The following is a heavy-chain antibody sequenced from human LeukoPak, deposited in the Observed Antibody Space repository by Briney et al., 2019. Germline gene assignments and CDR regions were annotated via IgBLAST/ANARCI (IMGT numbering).Heavy chain of an antibody. V-gene: IGHV4-4*07. CDR2: IYTSGST. J-gene: IGHJ5*02. D-gene: IGHD4-11*01. CDR3: ARYSNYEGWFDP. CDR1: GGSISSYY. Sequence: PSETLPPTCTVSGGSISSYYWSWIRQPAGKGLEWIGRIYTSGSTNYNPSLKSRVTMSVDTSKNQFSLKLSSVTAADTAVYYCARYSNYEGWFDPWGQGTLVTVFS.